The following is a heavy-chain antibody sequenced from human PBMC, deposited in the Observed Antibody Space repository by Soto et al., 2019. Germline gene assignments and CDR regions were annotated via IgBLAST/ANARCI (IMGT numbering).Heavy chain of an antibody. V-gene: IGHV4-59*01. J-gene: IGHJ5*02. CDR1: GGSMSRYY. CDR2: SHYTGST. CDR3: ARDLTISSTDGPLDP. Sequence: SLTCTVSGGSMSRYYWTWIRQPPGKGLECTGNSHYTGSTNYNPTLKSRVTILLGTSTSQFSLKVSAVTAVDSAVYYCARDLTISSTDGPLDPWGHGTLVTVSS. D-gene: IGHD1-1*01.